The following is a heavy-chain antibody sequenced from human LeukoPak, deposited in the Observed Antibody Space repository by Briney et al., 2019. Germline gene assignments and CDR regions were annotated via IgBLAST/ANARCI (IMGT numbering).Heavy chain of an antibody. J-gene: IGHJ6*02. CDR1: GGSIGSGGYY. V-gene: IGHV4-31*03. CDR3: ARDVPYYGMDV. Sequence: SETLSLTCTVSGGSIGSGGYYWSWIRQHPGKGLEWIGYIYYSGSTYYNPSLKSRVTISVDTSKNQFSLKLSSVTAADTAVYYCARDVPYYGMDVWGQGTTVTVSS. CDR2: IYYSGST.